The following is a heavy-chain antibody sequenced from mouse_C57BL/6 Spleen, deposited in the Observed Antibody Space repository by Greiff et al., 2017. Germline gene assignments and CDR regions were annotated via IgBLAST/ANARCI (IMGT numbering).Heavy chain of an antibody. CDR1: GYAFSSSW. Sequence: QVQLQQSGPELVKPGASVKISCKASGYAFSSSWMNWVKQRPGKGLEWIGRIYPGDGDTNYNGKFKGKATLTADKSSSTAYMQLSSLTSEDSAVYFCARDGISMVTRFAYWGQGTLVTVSA. J-gene: IGHJ3*01. V-gene: IGHV1-82*01. CDR3: ARDGISMVTRFAY. CDR2: IYPGDGDT. D-gene: IGHD2-2*01.